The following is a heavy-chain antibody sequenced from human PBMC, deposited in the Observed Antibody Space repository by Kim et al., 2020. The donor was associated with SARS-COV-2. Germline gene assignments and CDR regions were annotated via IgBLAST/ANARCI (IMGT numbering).Heavy chain of an antibody. CDR3: ARGPRADYYGSGSYGRWFDP. CDR1: GGSISSGGYY. V-gene: IGHV4-31*03. CDR2: IYHSGST. Sequence: SETLSLTCTVSGGSISSGGYYWSWIRQHPGKGLEWIGYIYHSGSTYYNPSLKSRVTISVDTSKNQFSLKLSSVTAADTAVYYCARGPRADYYGSGSYGRWFDPWGQGTLVTVSS. D-gene: IGHD3-10*01. J-gene: IGHJ5*02.